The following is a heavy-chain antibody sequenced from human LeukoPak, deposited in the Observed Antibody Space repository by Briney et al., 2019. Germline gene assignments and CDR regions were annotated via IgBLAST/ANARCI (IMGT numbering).Heavy chain of an antibody. D-gene: IGHD1-14*01. CDR2: ISSDGSRT. CDR3: AKDYNLNXFDX. CDR1: GFTFDDYG. V-gene: IGHV3-43*02. Sequence: PGGSLRLSCVASGFTFDDYGMHWVRQAPGKGLEWVAFISSDGSRTDYVDSVRGRFTISRDDHKKSLFLQMNSLRTEDTASYFCAKDYNLNXFDXWG. J-gene: IGHJ4*01.